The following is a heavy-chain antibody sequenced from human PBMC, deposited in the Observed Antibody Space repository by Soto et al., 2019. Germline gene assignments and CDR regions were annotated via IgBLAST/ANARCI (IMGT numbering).Heavy chain of an antibody. V-gene: IGHV3-74*01. J-gene: IGHJ6*02. Sequence: GGSLRLSCAASGFTFSSYWMHWVRQAPGKGLVWVSRINSDGSSTSYADSVKGRFTISRDNTKNTLYLQMNSLRAEDTAVYYCARGSDLVNWKYYYGMDVWGQGTTVTVSS. CDR3: ARGSDLVNWKYYYGMDV. CDR2: INSDGSST. CDR1: GFTFSSYW. D-gene: IGHD1-20*01.